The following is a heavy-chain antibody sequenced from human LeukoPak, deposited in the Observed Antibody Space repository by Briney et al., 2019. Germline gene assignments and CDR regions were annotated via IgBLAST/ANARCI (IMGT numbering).Heavy chain of an antibody. V-gene: IGHV3-74*03. J-gene: IGHJ4*02. CDR1: GFTFRNHW. CDR3: ARDQRVTGRPDIDY. CDR2: ISSDGSST. D-gene: IGHD6-6*01. Sequence: GGSLILSCAASGFTFRNHWMHWVRQTPGKGLVWVSRISSDGSSTTYADSVKGRFTISRDNAKNTLYLQMDNLRAEDTAMYYCARDQRVTGRPDIDYWGQGTLVIVSS.